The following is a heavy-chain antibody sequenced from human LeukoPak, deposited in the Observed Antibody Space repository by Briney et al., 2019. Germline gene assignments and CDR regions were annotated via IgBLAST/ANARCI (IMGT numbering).Heavy chain of an antibody. J-gene: IGHJ4*02. CDR3: AKDYHYDSSGGFDY. CDR1: GFTFSSYG. CDR2: ISGSGGST. D-gene: IGHD3-22*01. V-gene: IGHV3-23*01. Sequence: PGGSLRLSCAASGFTFSSYGMSWVRQAPGKGLEWVSAISGSGGSTYYADSVKGRFTISRDNSKNTLYLQMNSLRAEDTAVYYCAKDYHYDSSGGFDYWGQGTLVTVSS.